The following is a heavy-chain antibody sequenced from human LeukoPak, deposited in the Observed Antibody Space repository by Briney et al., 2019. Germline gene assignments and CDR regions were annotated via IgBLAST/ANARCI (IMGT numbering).Heavy chain of an antibody. CDR3: ARATWSGYYRVHRFDP. J-gene: IGHJ5*02. V-gene: IGHV1-2*02. Sequence: ASLKVSCKASGYTFTGYYMHWVRQAPGQGLEWMGWINPNSGGTNYAQKFQGRVTMTRDTSISTAYMELSRLRSDDTAVYYCARATWSGYYRVHRFDPWGQGTLVTVSS. CDR1: GYTFTGYY. CDR2: INPNSGGT. D-gene: IGHD3-3*01.